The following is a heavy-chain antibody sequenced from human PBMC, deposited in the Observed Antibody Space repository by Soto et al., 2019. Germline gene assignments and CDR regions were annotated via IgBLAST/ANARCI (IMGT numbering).Heavy chain of an antibody. Sequence: GGSLRLSCAVSGFTCSSYGMQWVLQAQGKGLEWVAIISYDVSNKYYADSVKGRFTISRDNSKNTLYLQMNSLRAEDTAVYYCAKEIGAIFRYYGMDVSGQGTTVTVSS. CDR1: GFTCSSYG. CDR3: AKEIGAIFRYYGMDV. J-gene: IGHJ6*02. CDR2: ISYDVSNK. D-gene: IGHD3-3*01. V-gene: IGHV3-30*18.